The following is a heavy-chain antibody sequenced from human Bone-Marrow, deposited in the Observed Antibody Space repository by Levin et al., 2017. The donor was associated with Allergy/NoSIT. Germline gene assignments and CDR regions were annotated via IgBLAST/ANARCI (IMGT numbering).Heavy chain of an antibody. CDR2: VFHSGNT. J-gene: IGHJ4*02. V-gene: IGHV4-39*01. Sequence: GSLRLSCTVSTGSIKDDNYYWGWIRQPPGKELEWIGTVFHSGNTYFNPSLRSRVSISVDTSKSQFSLKLNSVTAADTGVYYCARHVPAFGTSWYYFDFWGQGTLVTVSS. CDR1: TGSIKDDNYY. D-gene: IGHD6-13*01. CDR3: ARHVPAFGTSWYYFDF.